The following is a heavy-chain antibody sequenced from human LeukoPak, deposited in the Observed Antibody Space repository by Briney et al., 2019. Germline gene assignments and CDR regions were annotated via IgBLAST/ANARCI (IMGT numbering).Heavy chain of an antibody. J-gene: IGHJ2*01. CDR1: GFTFSSYD. CDR3: AEVDDYGDYKGYFDL. CDR2: IGTAGDT. V-gene: IGHV3-13*01. Sequence: GGSLRLSCAASGFTFSSYDMHWVRQATGKGLEWVSAIGTAGDTYYPGSVKGRFTISRENAKNSLYLQMNSLRAEDTALYYCAEVDDYGDYKGYFDLWGRGTLVTVSS. D-gene: IGHD4-17*01.